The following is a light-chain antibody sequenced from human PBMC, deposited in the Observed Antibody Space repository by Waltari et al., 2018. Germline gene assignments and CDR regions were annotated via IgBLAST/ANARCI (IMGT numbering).Light chain of an antibody. J-gene: IGKJ4*01. V-gene: IGKV4-1*01. CDR1: QSVLYRSNNKNY. Sequence: DIVMTQSPDTLAVSLGESATINCTTSQSVLYRSNNKNYVAWYQQKPGQPPKLLIYWASTRDSGVPDRFIGSGSGTEFTLTIRSLQAEDVAVYYCQQYVRTPSLTFGGGTKVEI. CDR3: QQYVRTPSLT. CDR2: WAS.